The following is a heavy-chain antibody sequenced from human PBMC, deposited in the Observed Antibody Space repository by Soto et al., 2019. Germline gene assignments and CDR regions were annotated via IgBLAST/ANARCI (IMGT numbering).Heavy chain of an antibody. J-gene: IGHJ5*02. CDR1: TYSISSGFF. V-gene: IGHV4-38-2*02. Sequence: LSLTCSVSTYSISSGFFWGWIRQPPGKGLEWIGSIFHTGDTYYSPSLKSRITMSVDTSKSQFSLKLTSLTAADTAVYYCARDTNTLDPWGQGTLVTVSS. D-gene: IGHD2-2*01. CDR2: IFHTGDT. CDR3: ARDTNTLDP.